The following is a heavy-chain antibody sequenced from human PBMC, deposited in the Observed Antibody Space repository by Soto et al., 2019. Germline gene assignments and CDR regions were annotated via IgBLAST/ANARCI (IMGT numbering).Heavy chain of an antibody. V-gene: IGHV1-46*01. Sequence: ASVKVSCKASGYTFTRYDMHWGRQAPGHGLEWMGIIKPSGGSTGSAQKFQGRVTSTRDTSTITVYMELSSPRSVDTAVYYCARGRITIFGVVITGDAFDIWGQGTMVTVS. D-gene: IGHD3-3*01. CDR3: ARGRITIFGVVITGDAFDI. J-gene: IGHJ3*02. CDR2: IKPSGGST. CDR1: GYTFTRYD.